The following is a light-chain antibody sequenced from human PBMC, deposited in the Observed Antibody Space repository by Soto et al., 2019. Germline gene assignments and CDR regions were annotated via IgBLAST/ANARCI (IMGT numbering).Light chain of an antibody. V-gene: IGKV1-5*03. CDR1: KNIISW. CDR3: QQYISFPHT. J-gene: IGKJ2*01. CDR2: KAS. Sequence: DIQMTQSPSTLSASVGDRVTITCRASKNIISWLAWYQQKPGKAPKLLTYKASSLESGVPSRFSGSGSGTEFTLTINSLQPDDFATYYCQQYISFPHTFGQGTKLEIK.